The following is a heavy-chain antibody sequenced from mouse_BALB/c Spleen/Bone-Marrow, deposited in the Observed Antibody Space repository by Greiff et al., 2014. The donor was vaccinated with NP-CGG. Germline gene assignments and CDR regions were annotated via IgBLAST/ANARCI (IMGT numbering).Heavy chain of an antibody. CDR2: IYCGGGYT. Sequence: VKLMESGAELVRPGTSVKMSCKAAGYTFTNYWIGWTKQRPGHGLEWIGDIYCGGGYTNYNEKFKGKATLTADTSSNTTYMHLSSLTSEDSAIYYCAREGSYWGQGTLVTVSA. J-gene: IGHJ3*01. CDR1: GYTFTNYW. V-gene: IGHV1-63*02. CDR3: AREGSY.